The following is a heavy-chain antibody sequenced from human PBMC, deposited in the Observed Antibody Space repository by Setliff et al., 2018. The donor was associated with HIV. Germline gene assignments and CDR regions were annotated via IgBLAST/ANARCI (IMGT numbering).Heavy chain of an antibody. V-gene: IGHV4-39*07. CDR2: GST. D-gene: IGHD3-3*01. J-gene: IGHJ4*02. CDR3: ARKMTIPGVAVTPVAY. Sequence: TSETLSLTCTVAAGSISRRDYCWGWIRQPPGKGLEGIGSGSTNYQPPLKSRVTMSIDTSKNQFSLKLTSVTAADTAVHYCARKMTIPGVAVTPVAYWGQGALVTVSS. CDR1: AGSISRRDYC.